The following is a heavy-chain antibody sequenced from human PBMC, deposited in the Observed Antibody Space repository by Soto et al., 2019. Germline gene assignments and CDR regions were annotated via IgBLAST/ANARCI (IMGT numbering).Heavy chain of an antibody. CDR2: ISYDGSNK. V-gene: IGHV3-30*18. CDR3: AKGSTAMTYFDY. D-gene: IGHD5-18*01. CDR1: GFTFSSYG. Sequence: QVQLVESGGGVVQPGRSLRLSCAASGFTFSSYGMHWVRQAPGKGLEWVAVISYDGSNKYYADSVKGRFIISRDNSKNTLYLQMNSLRAEDTAVYYCAKGSTAMTYFDYWVQGTLVTVSS. J-gene: IGHJ4*02.